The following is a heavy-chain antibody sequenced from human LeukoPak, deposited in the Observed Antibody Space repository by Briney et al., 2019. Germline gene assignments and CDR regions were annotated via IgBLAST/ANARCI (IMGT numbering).Heavy chain of an antibody. CDR1: GFTFSSYG. J-gene: IGHJ4*02. CDR2: ISYDGSNK. Sequence: GGSLRLSCAASGFTFSSYGMHWVRQAPGKGLEWVAVISYDGSNKYYADSVKGRFTISRDDSKNTLYLQMNSLRAEDTAVYYCAKEIEMATNPDYWGQGTLVTVSS. CDR3: AKEIEMATNPDY. D-gene: IGHD5-24*01. V-gene: IGHV3-30*18.